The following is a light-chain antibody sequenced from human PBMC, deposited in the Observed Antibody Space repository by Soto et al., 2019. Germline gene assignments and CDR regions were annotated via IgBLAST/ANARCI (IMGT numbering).Light chain of an antibody. CDR2: GAS. CDR3: QHYGSPSWT. CDR1: QSVASNY. J-gene: IGKJ1*01. Sequence: ELVLTQSPCTLSLSPGARATLSCRASQSVASNYLAWYQQKPGQAPRLLIFGASSRATGIPDKFSGSGSGTDFTLSISRLEPDDFAVYYCQHYGSPSWTFGQGTKVDIK. V-gene: IGKV3-20*01.